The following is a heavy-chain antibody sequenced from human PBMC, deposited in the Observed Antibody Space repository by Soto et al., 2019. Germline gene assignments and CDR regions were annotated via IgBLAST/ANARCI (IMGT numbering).Heavy chain of an antibody. V-gene: IGHV4-61*01. D-gene: IGHD6-13*01. J-gene: IGHJ6*02. CDR2: IYYSGST. CDR1: GGSVSSGSYY. Sequence: SETLSLTCTVSGGSVSSGSYYWSWIRQPPGKGLEWIGYIYYSGSTNYNPSLKSRVTISVDTSKNQFSLKLSSVTAADTAVYYCARDRGIAAAGRGYYYYGMDVWGQGTTVTVS. CDR3: ARDRGIAAAGRGYYYYGMDV.